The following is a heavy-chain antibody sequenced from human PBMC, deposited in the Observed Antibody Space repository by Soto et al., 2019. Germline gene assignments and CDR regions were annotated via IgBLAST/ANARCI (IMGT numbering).Heavy chain of an antibody. CDR1: GFTFTSYA. CDR2: ISAYNANT. J-gene: IGHJ4*02. D-gene: IGHD3-16*01. CDR3: ARDFTGWPPDGVDS. Sequence: QVHLVQSGAEVKMPGASVKVSCKASGFTFTSYAFTWVRQAPGQGLEWMGWISAYNANTNSARNFRGSVTMTTASSTSTVYMELGSLTSDDTAVYFCARDFTGWPPDGVDSWGQGTLVSVSA. V-gene: IGHV1-18*01.